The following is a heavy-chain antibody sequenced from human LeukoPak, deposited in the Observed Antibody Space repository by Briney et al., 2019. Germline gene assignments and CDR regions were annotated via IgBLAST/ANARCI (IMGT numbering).Heavy chain of an antibody. CDR3: AMDYGDYYYGMDV. CDR2: ISSSGSTI. J-gene: IGHJ6*02. CDR1: GFTFSSYE. V-gene: IGHV3-48*03. D-gene: IGHD4-17*01. Sequence: GGSLRLSCAASGFTFSSYEMNWVRQAPGKGLEWVSYISSSGSTIYYADSVKGRFTISRDNAKDSLYLQMNGLRAEDTAVYYCAMDYGDYYYGMDVWGQGTTVTVSS.